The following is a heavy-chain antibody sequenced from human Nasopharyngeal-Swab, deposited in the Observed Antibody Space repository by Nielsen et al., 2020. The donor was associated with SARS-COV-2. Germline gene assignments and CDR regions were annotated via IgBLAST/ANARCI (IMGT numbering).Heavy chain of an antibody. CDR2: INHSGST. CDR3: AAVGGYNYDVYYYYGMDV. J-gene: IGHJ6*02. Sequence: SETLSLTCAVYGGSFSGYYWSWIRQPPGKGLEWIGEINHSGSTNYNPSLKSRVTISVDTSKNQFSLKLSSVTAADTAVYYCAAVGGYNYDVYYYYGMDVWGQGTTVTVSS. V-gene: IGHV4-34*01. CDR1: GGSFSGYY. D-gene: IGHD5-24*01.